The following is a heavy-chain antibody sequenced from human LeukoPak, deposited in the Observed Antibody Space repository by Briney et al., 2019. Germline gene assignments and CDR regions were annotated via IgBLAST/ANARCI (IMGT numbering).Heavy chain of an antibody. J-gene: IGHJ4*02. CDR1: GFTFSSYS. CDR2: ISSSSYI. CDR3: ARATTYDILTGFSDY. Sequence: TGGSLRLSCAASGFTFSSYSMNWVRQAPGKGLEWVSSISSSSYIYYADTVKGRFTISRDNAKKSLYLQMNSLRAEDAAVYYCARATTYDILTGFSDYWGQGTLVTVSS. D-gene: IGHD3-9*01. V-gene: IGHV3-21*01.